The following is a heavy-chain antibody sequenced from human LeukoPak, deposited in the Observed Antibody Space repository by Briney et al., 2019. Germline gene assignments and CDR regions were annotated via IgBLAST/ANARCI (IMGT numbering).Heavy chain of an antibody. J-gene: IGHJ3*01. V-gene: IGHV3-7*01. Sequence: GGSLRLSCAASGFTFSSFWMSWVRQAPGKGLEWVANIKQDGSEQHYVDSVKGRFTISRDNAKNSVYLQMNSLRAEDTAVYYCAREVGSPAVRSAFDLWGQGTMVTVSS. CDR1: GFTFSSFW. CDR3: AREVGSPAVRSAFDL. D-gene: IGHD2-15*01. CDR2: IKQDGSEQ.